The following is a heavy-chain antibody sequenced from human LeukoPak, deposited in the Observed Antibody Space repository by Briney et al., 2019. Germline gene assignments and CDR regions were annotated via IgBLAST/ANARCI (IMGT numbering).Heavy chain of an antibody. V-gene: IGHV1-46*01. Sequence: ASVKVSCKASGYTFTSYYMDWVRQAPGQGLEWMGIINPSGGSASYAQKFQGRVTMTRDTSTSTAYMELSSLRSEDTAVYYCARVVGGGYYDSSVYFKWGAFDIWGQGTMVTVSS. J-gene: IGHJ3*02. D-gene: IGHD3-22*01. CDR2: INPSGGSA. CDR3: ARVVGGGYYDSSVYFKWGAFDI. CDR1: GYTFTSYY.